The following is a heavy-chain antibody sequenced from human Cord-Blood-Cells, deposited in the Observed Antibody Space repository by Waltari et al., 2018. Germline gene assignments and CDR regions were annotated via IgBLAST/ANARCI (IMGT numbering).Heavy chain of an antibody. CDR2: INHSGST. V-gene: IGHV4-34*01. Sequence: QVQLQQWGAGLLKPSETLSLTCAVYGGSFSGYYWRWIRQPPGKGLEWIGEINHSGSTNYNPSLKSRVTISVDTSKNQFSLKLSSVTAADTAVYYCARYYSSSVDYWYFDLWGRGTLVTVSS. CDR3: ARYYSSSVDYWYFDL. D-gene: IGHD6-6*01. J-gene: IGHJ2*01. CDR1: GGSFSGYY.